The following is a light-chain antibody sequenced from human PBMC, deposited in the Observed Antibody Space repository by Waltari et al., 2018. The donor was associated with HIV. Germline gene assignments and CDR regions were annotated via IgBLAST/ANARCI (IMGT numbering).Light chain of an antibody. CDR2: DGS. CDR3: QQRRDWPLT. Sequence: EIMLAQSPVTLSLSPGERATLFCRANQSLSGYLPWYQQKPGQAPRLLINDGSNRATGVPARFSGSVSETDFTLTIISLEPEDFAVYYCQQRRDWPLTFGGGTKVDIK. J-gene: IGKJ4*01. V-gene: IGKV3-11*01. CDR1: QSLSGY.